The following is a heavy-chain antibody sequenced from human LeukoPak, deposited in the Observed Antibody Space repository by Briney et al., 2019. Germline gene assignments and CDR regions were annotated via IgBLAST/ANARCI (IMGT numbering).Heavy chain of an antibody. CDR1: GGSISSSNW. Sequence: SETLSLTCAVSGGSISSSNWWSWVRQPPGKGLEWIGEIYHSGSTNYNPSLKSRVSISVDTSKNQFSLKLSSVTAADTAVYYCARGPLLTGYPRRGFDYWGQGALGTVSS. CDR2: IYHSGST. V-gene: IGHV4-4*02. D-gene: IGHD3-9*01. CDR3: ARGPLLTGYPRRGFDY. J-gene: IGHJ4*02.